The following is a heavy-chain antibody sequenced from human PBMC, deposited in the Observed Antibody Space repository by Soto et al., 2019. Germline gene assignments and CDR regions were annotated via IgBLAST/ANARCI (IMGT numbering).Heavy chain of an antibody. CDR2: ISYDGSNK. CDR3: ARERPPGIAVAVNWFDP. V-gene: IGHV3-30-3*01. D-gene: IGHD6-19*01. Sequence: VAVISYDGSNKYYADSVKGRFTISRDNSKNTLYLQMNSLRAEDTAVYYCARERPPGIAVAVNWFDPWGQGTLVTVSS. J-gene: IGHJ5*02.